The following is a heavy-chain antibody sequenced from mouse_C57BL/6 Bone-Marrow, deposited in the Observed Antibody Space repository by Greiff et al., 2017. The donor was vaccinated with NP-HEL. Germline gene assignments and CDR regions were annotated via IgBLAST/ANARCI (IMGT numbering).Heavy chain of an antibody. D-gene: IGHD1-1*01. Sequence: EVKLEESGGGLVQPGGSMKLSCVASGFTFSNYLMNWVRQSPEKGLEWVAQIRLKSDNYATHYEESVKGRFTISRDDSKSSVYLNINNLRAEVTEIYYCTGGILRGSCDAMDYWGQGTSVTVSS. CDR1: GFTFSNYL. V-gene: IGHV6-3*01. CDR2: IRLKSDNYAT. J-gene: IGHJ4*01. CDR3: TGGILRGSCDAMDY.